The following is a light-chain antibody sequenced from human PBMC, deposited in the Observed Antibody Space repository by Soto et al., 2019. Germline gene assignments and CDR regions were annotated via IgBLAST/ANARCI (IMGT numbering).Light chain of an antibody. CDR3: IQGTHWPYT. V-gene: IGKV2-30*02. J-gene: IGKJ2*01. CDR2: HIS. CDR1: QSLVHSGGVTY. Sequence: DVVMTQSPLSLPVTLGQPASISCRSSQSLVHSGGVTYLDWFQQRPGQSPRRLIYHISNRDSGVPDRFSGSGSGTDFTLIISRVEAEDVGVYYCIQGTHWPYTFGQGNKLEIK.